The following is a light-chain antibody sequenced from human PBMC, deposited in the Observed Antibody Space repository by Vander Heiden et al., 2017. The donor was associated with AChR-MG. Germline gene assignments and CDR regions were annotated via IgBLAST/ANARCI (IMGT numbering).Light chain of an antibody. CDR1: SSDVGSYNL. Sequence: SALTQPASESGSPGPSITISCTGTSSDVGSYNLVSWYQQHPGKAPKLMIYEVSKRPSGVSNRFSGSKSGNTASLTISGLQAEDEADYYCCSYAGSSTPYVFGTGTKVTVL. CDR2: EVS. CDR3: CSYAGSSTPYV. V-gene: IGLV2-23*02. J-gene: IGLJ1*01.